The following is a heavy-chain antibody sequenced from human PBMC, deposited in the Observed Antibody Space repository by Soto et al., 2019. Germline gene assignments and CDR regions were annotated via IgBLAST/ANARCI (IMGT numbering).Heavy chain of an antibody. V-gene: IGHV1-46*01. J-gene: IGHJ6*02. CDR2: INPSGGST. Sequence: ASVKVSCKASGYTFTSYYMHWVRQAPGQGLEWMGIINPSGGSTSYAQKFQGRVTMTRDTSTSTVYMELSSLRSEDTAVYYCARAPQYSYGFRGRTSSGMDVWGQGTTVTVSS. D-gene: IGHD5-18*01. CDR3: ARAPQYSYGFRGRTSSGMDV. CDR1: GYTFTSYY.